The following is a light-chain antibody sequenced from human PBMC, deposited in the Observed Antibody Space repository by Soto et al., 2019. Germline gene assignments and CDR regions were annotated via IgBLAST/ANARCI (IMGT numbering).Light chain of an antibody. CDR1: SSDVGGYNY. V-gene: IGLV2-8*01. CDR2: EVN. CDR3: SSYGGSNRGV. J-gene: IGLJ3*02. Sequence: QSALTQPPSASGSPGQSVTISCTGSSSDVGGYNYVSWYQHHPGKAPRLMIYEVNKRPSGVPDRFSGSKSGNTASLTVSGVQAEDEADYYCSSYGGSNRGVFGGGTKLTVL.